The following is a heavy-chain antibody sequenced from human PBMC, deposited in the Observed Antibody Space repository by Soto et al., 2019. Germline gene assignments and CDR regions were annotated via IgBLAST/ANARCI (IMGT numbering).Heavy chain of an antibody. CDR3: ARDPKWFGELFGWFDP. CDR1: GGSISSGGYY. CDR2: IYYSGST. Sequence: QVQLQESGPGLVKPSQTLSLTCTVSGGSISSGGYYWSWIRQHPGKGLEWIGYIYYSGSTYYNPSLKSRVTISVATSKNQFSLKLSSVTAADTAVYYCARDPKWFGELFGWFDPWGQGTLVTVSS. V-gene: IGHV4-31*03. D-gene: IGHD3-10*01. J-gene: IGHJ5*02.